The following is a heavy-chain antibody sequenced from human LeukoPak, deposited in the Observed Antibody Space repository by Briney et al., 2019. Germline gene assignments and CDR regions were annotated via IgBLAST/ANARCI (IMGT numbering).Heavy chain of an antibody. CDR3: ARVSSYRGFDC. CDR1: GFTFSSYE. D-gene: IGHD4-11*01. Sequence: GGSLRLSCAASGFTFSSYEMNWVRQAPGKGLEWVSYTTTSGSTIYYADSVKGRFTMSRDNAKNSLYLQMNSLRAEDTAVYYCARVSSYRGFDCWGQGTLVTVSS. CDR2: TTTSGSTI. J-gene: IGHJ4*02. V-gene: IGHV3-48*03.